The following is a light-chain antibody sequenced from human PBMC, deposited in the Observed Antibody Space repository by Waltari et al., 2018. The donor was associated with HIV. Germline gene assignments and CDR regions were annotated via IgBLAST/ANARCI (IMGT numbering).Light chain of an antibody. V-gene: IGLV1-51*01. CDR1: SAKIGYSY. J-gene: IGLJ3*02. CDR3: GTWDNSLSVWV. CDR2: DSH. Sequence: QSVLPQPPSLSAAPGQTVTIPCSGHSAKIGYSYVSWYQQLPGTAPKLLIYDSHKRPTGIPDRFSGSTSDTAATLAITGLQTGDEADYYCGTWDNSLSVWVFGGGTKLTVL.